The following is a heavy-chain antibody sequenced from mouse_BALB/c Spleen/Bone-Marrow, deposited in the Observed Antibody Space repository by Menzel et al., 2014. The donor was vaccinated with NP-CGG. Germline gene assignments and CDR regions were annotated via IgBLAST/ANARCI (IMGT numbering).Heavy chain of an antibody. CDR2: INPRSGGT. CDR1: GYAFTNYL. V-gene: IGHV1-54*01. J-gene: IGHJ4*01. Sequence: VQLVESGAELVRPGTLVKVSCKASGYAFTNYLIEWVKQRPGQGLEWIGVINPRSGGTNYNEKLKAKATLTADKSSSTAYMQLSSLTSDDSAVYFCARCLTGTSAMDYWGQGTSVTVSS. CDR3: ARCLTGTSAMDY. D-gene: IGHD4-1*01.